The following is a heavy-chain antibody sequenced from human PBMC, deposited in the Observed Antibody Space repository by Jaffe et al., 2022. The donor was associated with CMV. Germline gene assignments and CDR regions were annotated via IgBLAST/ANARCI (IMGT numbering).Heavy chain of an antibody. D-gene: IGHD6-19*01. V-gene: IGHV3-23*04. CDR3: AKDRPMYSALWLSIAVAGPYFDY. Sequence: EVQLVESGGGLVQPGGSLRLSCAASGFTFSSYAMSWVRQAPGKGLEWVSAISGSGGSTYYADSVKGRFTISRDNSKNTLYLQMNSLRAEDTAVYYCAKDRPMYSALWLSIAVAGPYFDYWGQGTLVTVSS. CDR2: ISGSGGST. CDR1: GFTFSSYA. J-gene: IGHJ4*02.